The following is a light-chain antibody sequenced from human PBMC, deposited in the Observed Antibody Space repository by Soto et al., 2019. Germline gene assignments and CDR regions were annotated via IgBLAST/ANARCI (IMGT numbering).Light chain of an antibody. Sequence: VVVTECIATMSLSTGERAILSCGASERVSSSYVAWYQMKAGLAPRLLIHDTSTRASGIPDRFRGSKSGTDFTLTIRGLEPEDAALYYCQQYGSSPITFGQGTRLEIK. J-gene: IGKJ5*01. CDR1: ERVSSSY. V-gene: IGKV3D-20*01. CDR2: DTS. CDR3: QQYGSSPIT.